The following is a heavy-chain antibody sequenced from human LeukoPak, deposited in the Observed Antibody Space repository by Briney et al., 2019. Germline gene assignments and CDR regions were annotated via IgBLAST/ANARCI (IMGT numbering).Heavy chain of an antibody. V-gene: IGHV1-2*06. D-gene: IGHD1-26*01. CDR2: INPNSGGT. Sequence: GASVKVSCKASGYTFAGYYMHWVRQAPGQGLEWMGRINPNSGGTNYAQKFQGRVTMTRDTSISTAYMELSRLRSDDTAVYYCARPALSGSYSDAFDIWGQGTMVTVSS. CDR1: GYTFAGYY. J-gene: IGHJ3*02. CDR3: ARPALSGSYSDAFDI.